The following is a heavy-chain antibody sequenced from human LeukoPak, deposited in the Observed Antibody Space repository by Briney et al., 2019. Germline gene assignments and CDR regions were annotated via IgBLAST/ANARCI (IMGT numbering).Heavy chain of an antibody. J-gene: IGHJ4*02. CDR2: INHSGST. D-gene: IGHD3-22*01. CDR1: GGSISSYY. V-gene: IGHV4-34*01. Sequence: SETLSLTCTVFGGSISSYYWSWIRQPPGKGLEWIGEINHSGSTNYNPSLKSRVTISVDTSKNQFSLKLSSVTAADTAVYYCARTAGSSGYYYDKVDYWGQGTLVTVSS. CDR3: ARTAGSSGYYYDKVDY.